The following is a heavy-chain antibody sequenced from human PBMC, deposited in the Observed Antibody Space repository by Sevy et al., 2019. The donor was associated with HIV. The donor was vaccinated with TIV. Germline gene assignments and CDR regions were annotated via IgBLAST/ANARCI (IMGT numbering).Heavy chain of an antibody. D-gene: IGHD4-17*01. V-gene: IGHV1-2*02. J-gene: IGHJ6*02. CDR3: ARLTTQPTSDLYGLDV. CDR1: GYRFTDYY. CDR2: INSDRGVT. Sequence: ASVKVSCETSGYRFTDYYIHWVRQAPGQGLEWMAWINSDRGVTNYAQRFQGGVTGTRDTSLRIAYLELTNLKSNDTAIYYCARLTTQPTSDLYGLDVWGQGTTVTVSS.